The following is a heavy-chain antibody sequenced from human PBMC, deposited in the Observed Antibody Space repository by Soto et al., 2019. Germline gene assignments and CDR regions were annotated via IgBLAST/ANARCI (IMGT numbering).Heavy chain of an antibody. J-gene: IGHJ2*01. CDR1: GFTFSAYT. CDR3: AKPVRSGWYYFDL. Sequence: GGSLRLSCAASGFTFSAYTMSWVRQAPGKGLEWVSAISYSGGSTYYADSVKGRFTISRDNSKNTLYLQMNSLRAEDTAVYYCAKPVRSGWYYFDLWGRGTLVTVSS. D-gene: IGHD6-19*01. V-gene: IGHV3-23*01. CDR2: ISYSGGST.